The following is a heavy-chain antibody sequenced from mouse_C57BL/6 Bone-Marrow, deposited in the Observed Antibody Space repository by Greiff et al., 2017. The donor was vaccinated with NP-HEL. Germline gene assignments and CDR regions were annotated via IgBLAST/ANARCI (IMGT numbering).Heavy chain of an antibody. CDR3: AAGDGYYGWFAY. Sequence: DVKLQESGGGLVKPGGSLKLSCAASGFTFSSYAMSWVRQTPEKRLEWVATISDGGSYTYYPDNVKGRFTISRDNAKNNLYLQMSHLKSEDTAMYYCAAGDGYYGWFAYWGQGTLVTVSA. J-gene: IGHJ3*01. V-gene: IGHV5-4*03. CDR1: GFTFSSYA. D-gene: IGHD2-3*01. CDR2: ISDGGSYT.